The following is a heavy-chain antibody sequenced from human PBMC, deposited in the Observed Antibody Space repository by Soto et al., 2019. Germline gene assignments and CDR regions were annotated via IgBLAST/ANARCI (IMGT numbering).Heavy chain of an antibody. CDR3: ARARCDGGSGYTQVGLRCGMDV. V-gene: IGHV3-30-3*01. J-gene: IGHJ6*02. CDR1: GFTFSSYA. CDR2: ISYDGNNK. D-gene: IGHD2-15*01. Sequence: QVQLVESGGGVVQPGRSQRLSCAASGFTFSSYAMYWVRQAPGKGLEWVAVISYDGNNKYYADSVKGRFTISRDNSKNTLYLQMNNLRAEYTAVYHCARARCDGGSGYTQVGLRCGMDVWGQGTTVTVSS.